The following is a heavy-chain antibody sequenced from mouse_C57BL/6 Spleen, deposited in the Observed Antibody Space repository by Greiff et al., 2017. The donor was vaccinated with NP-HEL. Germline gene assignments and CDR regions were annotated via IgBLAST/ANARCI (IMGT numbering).Heavy chain of an antibody. CDR2: IYPGDGDT. V-gene: IGHV1-82*01. Sequence: QVQLKQSGPELVKPGASVKISCKASGYAFSSSWMNWVKQRPGKGLEWIGRIYPGDGDTNYNGKFKGKATLTADKSSSTAYMQLSSLTSEDSAVYFCARSDDGYAAYWGQGTLVTVSA. J-gene: IGHJ3*01. D-gene: IGHD2-3*01. CDR3: ARSDDGYAAY. CDR1: GYAFSSSW.